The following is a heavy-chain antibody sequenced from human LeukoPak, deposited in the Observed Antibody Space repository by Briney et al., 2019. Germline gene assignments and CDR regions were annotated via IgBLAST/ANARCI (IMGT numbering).Heavy chain of an antibody. CDR2: ISSSSGYI. CDR3: ARDRGYCSGGTCYGLYFDY. CDR1: GFTFSSYS. V-gene: IGHV3-21*01. Sequence: GGSLRLSCVASGFTFSSYSMNWVRQAPGKGLEWVSSISSSSGYIFYADSVKGRFTISRDNAKNSLYLQMNSLRAEDTAVYHCARDRGYCSGGTCYGLYFDYWGQGTLSPSPQ. D-gene: IGHD2-15*01. J-gene: IGHJ4*02.